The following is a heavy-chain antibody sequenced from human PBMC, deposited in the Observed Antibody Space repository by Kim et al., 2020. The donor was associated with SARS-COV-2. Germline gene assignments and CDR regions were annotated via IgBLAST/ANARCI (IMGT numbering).Heavy chain of an antibody. Sequence: SETLSLTCVVYGGSFSGYYWSWIRQPPGRGLEWIGSINHSGSTNSHPSLKSRFTLSVDTSKNQFSLKLSSVTAAATAWYFCVAAYYYYDTDGWGPWTTV. CDR3: VAAYYYYDTDG. CDR2: INHSGST. CDR1: GGSFSGYY. V-gene: IGHV4-34*01. J-gene: IGHJ6*02.